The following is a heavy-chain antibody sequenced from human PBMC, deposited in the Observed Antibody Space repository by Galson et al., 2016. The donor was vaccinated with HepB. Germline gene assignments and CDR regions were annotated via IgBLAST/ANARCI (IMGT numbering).Heavy chain of an antibody. CDR3: ARDWRDYCSTTSCYVEEDYFDH. J-gene: IGHJ4*02. V-gene: IGHV3-33*01. D-gene: IGHD2-2*01. CDR1: GFAFDKYH. Sequence: SLRLSCAASGFAFDKYHMHWVRQAPGKGLEWVALIWFDGSYEYYSDSVKGRFTISRDNSKNTLYLQMDSLRAEDTAVYYCARDWRDYCSTTSCYVEEDYFDHWGQGTLVTVS. CDR2: IWFDGSYE.